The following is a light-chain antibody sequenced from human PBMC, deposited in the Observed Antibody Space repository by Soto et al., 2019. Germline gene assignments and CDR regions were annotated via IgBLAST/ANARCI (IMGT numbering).Light chain of an antibody. Sequence: EIVLTQSPCTLSLSPGERATLSCRASQSVSSSYLAWYQQKPGQAPRLLIYGASGRATGIPDRFSGSGSGTDFTLTISRLEPEDFAVYYCQQYVSSPPLTFGGGTKVDIK. CDR3: QQYVSSPPLT. CDR1: QSVSSSY. J-gene: IGKJ4*01. V-gene: IGKV3-20*01. CDR2: GAS.